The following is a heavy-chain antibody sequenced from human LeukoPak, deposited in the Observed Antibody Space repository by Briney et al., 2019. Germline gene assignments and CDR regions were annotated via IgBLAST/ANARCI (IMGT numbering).Heavy chain of an antibody. V-gene: IGHV1-69*05. Sequence: ASVKVSCKASGGTFSSYAISWVRQAPGQGLEWMGGIIPIFGTANYAQKFQGRVTITTDESTSTAYMELSSLRSEDTAVYYCARGVYLRGAFDIWGQGTMVTVSS. J-gene: IGHJ3*02. D-gene: IGHD4-17*01. CDR2: IIPIFGTA. CDR1: GGTFSSYA. CDR3: ARGVYLRGAFDI.